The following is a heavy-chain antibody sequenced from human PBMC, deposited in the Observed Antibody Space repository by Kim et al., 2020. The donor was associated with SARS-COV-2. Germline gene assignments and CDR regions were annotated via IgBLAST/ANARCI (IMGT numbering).Heavy chain of an antibody. CDR2: ISSSSSTI. J-gene: IGHJ4*02. V-gene: IGHV3-48*04. CDR1: GFTFSSYS. D-gene: IGHD6-19*01. Sequence: GGSLRLSCAASGFTFSSYSMNWVRQAPGKGLEWVSYISSSSSTIYYADSVKGRFTISRDNAKNSLYLQMNSLRAEDTAVYYCARDGEYGEWLATFEFDYWGQGTLVTVSS. CDR3: ARDGEYGEWLATFEFDY.